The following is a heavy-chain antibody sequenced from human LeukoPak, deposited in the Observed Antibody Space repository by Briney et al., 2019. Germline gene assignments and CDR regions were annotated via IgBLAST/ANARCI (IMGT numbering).Heavy chain of an antibody. D-gene: IGHD2-15*01. CDR2: ISSSGSTI. V-gene: IGHV3-48*03. J-gene: IGHJ6*02. CDR1: GFTFSSYE. Sequence: GGSLRLSCAASGFTFSSYEMNWVRQAPGKGLEWVSYISSSGSTIYYADSVKGRFTISRDNAKNSLYLQMNSLRAEDTAVYYCARVGCSGGSCYSHIYYGMDVWGQGTTVTVSS. CDR3: ARVGCSGGSCYSHIYYGMDV.